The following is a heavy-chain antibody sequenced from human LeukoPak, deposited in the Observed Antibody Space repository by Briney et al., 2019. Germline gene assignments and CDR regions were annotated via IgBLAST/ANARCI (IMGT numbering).Heavy chain of an antibody. CDR3: ASRSGSGSVAWFDP. CDR2: IYHSGST. J-gene: IGHJ5*02. D-gene: IGHD1-26*01. CDR1: GYSISSGYY. V-gene: IGHV4-38-2*01. Sequence: SETLSLTCAVSGYSISSGYYWGWIRQPPGKGLEWIGSIYHSGSTYYNPSLKSRVTISVDTSKNQFSLKLSSVTAADTAVYYCASRSGSGSVAWFDPWGQGTLVTVSS.